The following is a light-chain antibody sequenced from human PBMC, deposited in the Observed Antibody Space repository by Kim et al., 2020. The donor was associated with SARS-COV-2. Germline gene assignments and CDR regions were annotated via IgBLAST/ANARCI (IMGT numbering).Light chain of an antibody. CDR2: GAS. V-gene: IGKV3-20*01. CDR3: QQYGSSSYT. J-gene: IGKJ2*01. Sequence: LSPVERATPSCRASQSVSSSYLAWYQQKPGQAPRLLIYGASSRATGIPHRFSGSGSGTDFTLTISRLEPEDFAVYYCQQYGSSSYTFGQGTKLEI. CDR1: QSVSSSY.